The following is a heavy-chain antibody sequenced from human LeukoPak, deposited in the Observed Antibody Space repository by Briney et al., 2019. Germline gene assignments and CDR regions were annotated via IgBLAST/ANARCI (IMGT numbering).Heavy chain of an antibody. V-gene: IGHV1-2*02. CDR2: INPNSGGT. CDR3: ARVGDIVVVPAVGYYYGMDV. J-gene: IGHJ6*02. Sequence: ASVKVSCKASGYTFTGYDMHWVRQAPGQGLEWMGWINPNSGGTNYAQKFQGRVTMTRNTSISTAYMELSSLRSEDTAVYYCARVGDIVVVPAVGYYYGMDVWGQGTTVTVSS. CDR1: GYTFTGYD. D-gene: IGHD2-2*01.